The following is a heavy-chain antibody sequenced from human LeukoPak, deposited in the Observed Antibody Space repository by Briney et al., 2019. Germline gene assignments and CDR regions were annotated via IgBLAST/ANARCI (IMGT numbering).Heavy chain of an antibody. D-gene: IGHD3-10*01. CDR1: GFTFSSYW. CDR3: AREEDYGSGSRNYYYYYYMDV. J-gene: IGHJ6*03. Sequence: GGSLRLSCAASGFTFSSYWMHWVRHAPGKGLVWVSRINSDGSSTSYADSVKGRFTISRDNAKNTLYLQMNSLRAEDTAVYYCAREEDYGSGSRNYYYYYYMDVWGKGTTVTVSS. CDR2: INSDGSST. V-gene: IGHV3-74*01.